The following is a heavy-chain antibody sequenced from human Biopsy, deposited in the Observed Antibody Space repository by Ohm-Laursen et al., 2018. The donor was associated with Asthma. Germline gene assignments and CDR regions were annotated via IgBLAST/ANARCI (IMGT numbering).Heavy chain of an antibody. CDR3: ASDFPKDYVRYNFQF. Sequence: GASVKVSCKLSGYSLTDLSMHWVRQAPGQGLEWMGGHDHEEGGTVNAWRFQGRVTMTEDTSTDTAYMELSSLISDDTAVYYCASDFPKDYVRYNFQFWGQGTLVTVSS. D-gene: IGHD4-17*01. V-gene: IGHV1-24*01. CDR2: HDHEEGGT. CDR1: GYSLTDLS. J-gene: IGHJ4*02.